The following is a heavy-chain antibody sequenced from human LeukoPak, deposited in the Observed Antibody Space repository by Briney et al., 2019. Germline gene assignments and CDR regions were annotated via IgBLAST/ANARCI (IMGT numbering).Heavy chain of an antibody. V-gene: IGHV3-30*18. CDR2: ISYDGSNK. Sequence: GGSLRLSCAASGFTFSSYGMHWVRQAPGKGLEWVAVISYDGSNKYYADSVKGRFTISRDNSKKTLYLHLNSLRVEDAAVYYCAKDGYSSIPGFHFDYWGQGTLVTVSS. J-gene: IGHJ4*02. CDR3: AKDGYSSIPGFHFDY. D-gene: IGHD6-13*01. CDR1: GFTFSSYG.